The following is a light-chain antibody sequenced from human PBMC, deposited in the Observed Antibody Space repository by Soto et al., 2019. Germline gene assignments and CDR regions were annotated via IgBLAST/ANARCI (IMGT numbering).Light chain of an antibody. Sequence: QSVLTQPASVSGSPGQSITISCTGTSSDVGGYNLVSWYQQHPGKAPKLMIYEGSKRPSGVSNRFSGSKSGNTASLTISGRQAEDEADYYCCSYAGSSTFYVFGTGTKVTVL. CDR1: SSDVGGYNL. V-gene: IGLV2-23*01. CDR3: CSYAGSSTFYV. J-gene: IGLJ1*01. CDR2: EGS.